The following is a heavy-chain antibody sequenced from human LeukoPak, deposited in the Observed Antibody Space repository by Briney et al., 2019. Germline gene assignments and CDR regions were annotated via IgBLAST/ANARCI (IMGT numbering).Heavy chain of an antibody. Sequence: GGSLRLSCVASGFTFSNYAMNWVRQAPGKRLEWVAVISGRGDSTYFPDSVKGRLTISRDDSKNMVFLQMNSLRVEDTAIYYCAKSSTRDAPLGYFDYWGQGALVTVSS. CDR3: AKSSTRDAPLGYFDY. J-gene: IGHJ4*02. CDR2: ISGRGDST. V-gene: IGHV3-23*01. CDR1: GFTFSNYA.